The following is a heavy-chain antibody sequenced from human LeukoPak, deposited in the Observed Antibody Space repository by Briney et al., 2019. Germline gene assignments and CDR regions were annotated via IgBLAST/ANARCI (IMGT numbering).Heavy chain of an antibody. CDR1: GFIFSNYW. D-gene: IGHD3-10*01. CDR2: IKQDGSKK. V-gene: IGHV3-7*01. CDR3: AGRSGSFDY. J-gene: IGHJ4*02. Sequence: GGSLRLSCAASGFIFSNYWMSWVRQFPGKRLEWVANIKQDGSKKNYVDSVRGRFTISRDNAKNSLYLQMDSLRVEDSAVYYCAGRSGSFDYWGRGALVTVSS.